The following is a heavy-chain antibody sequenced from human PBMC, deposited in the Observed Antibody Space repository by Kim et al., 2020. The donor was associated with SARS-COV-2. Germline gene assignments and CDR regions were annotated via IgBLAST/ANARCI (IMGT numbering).Heavy chain of an antibody. D-gene: IGHD6-13*01. CDR3: AKDKVAAAGTHYYYGMDV. Sequence: GGSLRLSCAASGFTFSSYAMSWVRQAPGKGLEWVSAISGSGGSTYYADSVKSRFTISRDNSKNTLYLQMNSLRAEDTAVYYCAKDKVAAAGTHYYYGMDVWGQGTTVTVSS. J-gene: IGHJ6*02. CDR1: GFTFSSYA. CDR2: ISGSGGST. V-gene: IGHV3-23*01.